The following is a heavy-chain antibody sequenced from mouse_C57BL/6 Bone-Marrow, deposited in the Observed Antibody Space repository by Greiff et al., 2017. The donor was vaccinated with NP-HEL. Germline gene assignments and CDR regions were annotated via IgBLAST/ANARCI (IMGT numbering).Heavy chain of an antibody. V-gene: IGHV1-54*01. Sequence: QVQLQQSGAELVRPGTSVKVSCKASGYAFTNYLIEWVKQRPGQGLEWIGVINPGSGGTNYNEKFKGKATLTADKSSSTAYMQLSSLTSDDAAVYFCAGTCGNFWFAYWGQGTLVTVSA. J-gene: IGHJ3*01. D-gene: IGHD2-1*01. CDR2: INPGSGGT. CDR3: AGTCGNFWFAY. CDR1: GYAFTNYL.